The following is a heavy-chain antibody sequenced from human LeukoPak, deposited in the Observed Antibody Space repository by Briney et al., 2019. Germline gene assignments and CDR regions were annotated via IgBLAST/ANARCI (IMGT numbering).Heavy chain of an antibody. D-gene: IGHD4-23*01. Sequence: IYYSRSTNYNPSLKSRVTISVDTSKNQFSLKLSSVTAADTAVYYCARGETVVTPQAAFDIWGQGTMVTVSS. CDR3: ARGETVVTPQAAFDI. V-gene: IGHV4-59*09. CDR2: IYYSRST. J-gene: IGHJ3*02.